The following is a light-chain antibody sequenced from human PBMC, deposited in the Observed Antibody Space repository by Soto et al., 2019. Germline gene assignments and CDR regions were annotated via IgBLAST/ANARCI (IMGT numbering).Light chain of an antibody. CDR3: QQYYTTPWA. V-gene: IGKV4-1*01. J-gene: IGKJ1*01. CDR2: WAS. Sequence: DIVMTQSPLSLPATPGEPASISCRSSQSLLNSNGYNYLAWYQQKPGQPPKLLIYWASTRESGVPDRFSGSGSRTDFTLTISSLQAEDVAVYYCQQYYTTPWAFGQGTKVDI. CDR1: QSLLNSNGYNY.